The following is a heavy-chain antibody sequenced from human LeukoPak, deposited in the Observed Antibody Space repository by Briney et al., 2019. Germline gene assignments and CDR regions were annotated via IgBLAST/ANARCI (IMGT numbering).Heavy chain of an antibody. D-gene: IGHD2-15*01. CDR2: IIPSAGRT. J-gene: IGHJ4*01. Sequence: ASVKVSCKASGYTFTSYYIHWVRQAPGQGLEWMGIIIPSAGRTNYAQKFRGRVSMTTDMSTSTVYMELSSLRSEDTAVYYCAREYSGGNFDYWGQGTLVTVSS. V-gene: IGHV1-46*01. CDR3: AREYSGGNFDY. CDR1: GYTFTSYY.